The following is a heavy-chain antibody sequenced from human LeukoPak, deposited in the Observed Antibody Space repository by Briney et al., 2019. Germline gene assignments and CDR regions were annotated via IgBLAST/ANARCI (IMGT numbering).Heavy chain of an antibody. Sequence: ASVKVSCKASGGTFSSYAISWVRQAPGQGLEWMGGFDPEDGETIYAQKFQGRVTMTEDTSTDTAYMELNSLRSDDTAVYYCATDPGEIVPAAKGPRGDHCYGMDVWGQGTTVTVSS. D-gene: IGHD2-2*01. CDR3: ATDPGEIVPAAKGPRGDHCYGMDV. V-gene: IGHV1-24*01. CDR2: FDPEDGET. CDR1: GGTFSSYA. J-gene: IGHJ6*02.